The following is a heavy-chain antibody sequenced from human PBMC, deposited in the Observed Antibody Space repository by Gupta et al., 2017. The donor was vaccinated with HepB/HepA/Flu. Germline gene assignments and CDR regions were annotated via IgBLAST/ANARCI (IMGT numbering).Heavy chain of an antibody. CDR2: IGTAGDT. D-gene: IGHD2-15*01. V-gene: IGHV3-13*01. CDR3: ARGVGYCSGGTCYFWFDP. J-gene: IGHJ5*02. CDR1: GFTFSSYD. Sequence: EVQLVESGGGLVQPGGSLRLSCAASGFTFSSYDMHWVRQGTGKGLEWVSGIGTAGDTYYPGSVKGRFTIFRENAKNSLYLQMNSLRAGDTAVYYCARGVGYCSGGTCYFWFDPWGQGTLVTVSS.